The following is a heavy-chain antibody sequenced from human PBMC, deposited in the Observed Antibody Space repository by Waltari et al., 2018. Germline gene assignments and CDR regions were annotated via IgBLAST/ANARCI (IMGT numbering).Heavy chain of an antibody. D-gene: IGHD4-17*01. Sequence: EVQLLESGGGLVQPGGSLRLSCAASGFTFRSYAMRWVPPAPGKGLEWVSAISGSGGSTYYADSVKGRFTISRDNSKNTLYLQMNSLRAEDTAVYYCAKQAYGDYPGYFQHWGQGTLVTVSS. CDR2: ISGSGGST. V-gene: IGHV3-23*01. CDR3: AKQAYGDYPGYFQH. CDR1: GFTFRSYA. J-gene: IGHJ1*01.